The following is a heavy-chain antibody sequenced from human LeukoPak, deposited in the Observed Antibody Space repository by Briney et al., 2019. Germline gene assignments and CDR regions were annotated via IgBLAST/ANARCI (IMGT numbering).Heavy chain of an antibody. CDR3: AIYFREDWATCFDF. Sequence: SDTLSLPCTVSGRSISNYYWSWIRQPPGKALEWLGYINYSGTTKYSPSLKSRVTMSVDTSKNQFSLKLSSVTAADSAVYCCAIYFREDWATCFDFWGESRLVTVSS. CDR1: GRSISNYY. V-gene: IGHV4-59*08. D-gene: IGHD3-9*01. CDR2: INYSGTT. J-gene: IGHJ4*02.